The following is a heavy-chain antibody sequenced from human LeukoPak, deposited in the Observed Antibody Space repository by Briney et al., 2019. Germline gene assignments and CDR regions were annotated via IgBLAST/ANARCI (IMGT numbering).Heavy chain of an antibody. CDR2: IYTSGST. D-gene: IGHD1-14*01. V-gene: IGHV4-4*07. CDR3: ARDGIGQKGFIFDY. J-gene: IGHJ4*02. CDR1: GGSLSSYY. Sequence: SETLSLTCTVSGGSLSSYYWSWIRQPAGKGLEWIGRIYTSGSTNYNPSLKSRVTISVDTSKNQFSLKLSSVTAADTAVYYCARDGIGQKGFIFDYWGQGTLVTVSS.